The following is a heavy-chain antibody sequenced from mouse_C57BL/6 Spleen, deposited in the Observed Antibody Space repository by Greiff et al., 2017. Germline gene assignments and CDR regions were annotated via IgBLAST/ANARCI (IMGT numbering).Heavy chain of an antibody. D-gene: IGHD2-3*01. J-gene: IGHJ3*01. CDR1: GYSFTSYY. CDR2: IYPGSGNT. CDR3: AREADGYYAWFAY. V-gene: IGHV1-66*01. Sequence: VQLQQSGPELVKPGASVKISCKASGYSFTSYYIHWVKQRPGQGLEWIGWIYPGSGNTKYNEKFKGKATLTADTSSSTAYMQLSSLTSEDSAVYYGAREADGYYAWFAYWGQGTLVTVSA.